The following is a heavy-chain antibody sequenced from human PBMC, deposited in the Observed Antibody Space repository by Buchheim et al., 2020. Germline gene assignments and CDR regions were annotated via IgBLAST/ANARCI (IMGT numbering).Heavy chain of an antibody. D-gene: IGHD4-17*01. CDR1: GGSFSGYY. Sequence: QVQLQQWGAGLLKPSETLSLTCTVYGGSFSGYYWSWIRQPPEKGLEWIGEFTRSGSTNYNPSLTSRVTMSLATSKNQFSLKLTSVTAADTAVYYCARLTDYGDSYWYFDLWGRGSL. J-gene: IGHJ2*01. CDR3: ARLTDYGDSYWYFDL. CDR2: FTRSGST. V-gene: IGHV4-34*01.